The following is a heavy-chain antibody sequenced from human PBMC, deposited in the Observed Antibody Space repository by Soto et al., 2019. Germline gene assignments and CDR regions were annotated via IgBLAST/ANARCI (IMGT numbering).Heavy chain of an antibody. CDR2: INPNSGGT. CDR1: GYTFTSYA. J-gene: IGHJ4*02. Sequence: ASVKVSCKASGYTFTSYAMHWVRQAPGQRLEWMGWINPNSGGTNYAQKFQGWVTMTRDTSISTAYMELSRLRSDDTAVYYCARMATYYFDYWGQGTLVTVSS. V-gene: IGHV1-2*04. D-gene: IGHD5-12*01. CDR3: ARMATYYFDY.